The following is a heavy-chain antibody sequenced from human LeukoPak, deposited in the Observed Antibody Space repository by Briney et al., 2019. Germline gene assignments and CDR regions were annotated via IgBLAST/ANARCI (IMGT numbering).Heavy chain of an antibody. CDR2: INPNSGGT. J-gene: IGHJ6*02. V-gene: IGHV1-2*02. D-gene: IGHD1-1*01. Sequence: ASVKVSCKASGYTFTGYCMHWVRQAPGQGLEWMGWINPNSGGTNYAQKFQGRVTMTRNTSISTAYMELSRLRSDDTAVYYCARDLSVAGTTPISHYYYYYGMDVWGQGTTVTVSS. CDR1: GYTFTGYC. CDR3: ARDLSVAGTTPISHYYYYYGMDV.